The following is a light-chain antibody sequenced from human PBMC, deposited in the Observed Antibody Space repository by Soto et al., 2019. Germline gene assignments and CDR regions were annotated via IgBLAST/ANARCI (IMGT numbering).Light chain of an antibody. CDR3: QQYSIPNT. J-gene: IGKJ1*01. CDR1: QSVSSN. V-gene: IGKV3D-15*01. CDR2: GAS. Sequence: VITQPSYALAVSPVALAALCGRASQSVSSNLAWYQQKPGQAPRLLIYGASTRATGIPDRFSGSGSGTDFTLTSSGQAEDDLAVYCCQQYSIPNTFGQGTKVDIK.